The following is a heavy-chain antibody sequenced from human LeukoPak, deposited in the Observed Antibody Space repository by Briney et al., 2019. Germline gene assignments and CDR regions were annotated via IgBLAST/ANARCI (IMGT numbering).Heavy chain of an antibody. Sequence: ASVKVSCKASGYTFTSYGISWVRQAPGQGLEWMGWISAYNGNTNYAQKLQGRVTMTTDTSTSTAYMELRSLRSEDTAVYYCATDPSGIAARQGAFDIWGQGTMVTVSS. J-gene: IGHJ3*02. CDR1: GYTFTSYG. CDR3: ATDPSGIAARQGAFDI. D-gene: IGHD6-6*01. CDR2: ISAYNGNT. V-gene: IGHV1-18*01.